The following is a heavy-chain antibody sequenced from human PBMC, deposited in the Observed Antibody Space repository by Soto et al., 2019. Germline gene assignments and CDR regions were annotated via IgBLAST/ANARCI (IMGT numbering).Heavy chain of an antibody. CDR2: ISYDGSNK. J-gene: IGHJ4*02. CDR3: EKDLYNGSGSYYLPDY. V-gene: IGHV3-30*18. Sequence: GGSLRLSCAASGFTFSSYGMHWVRQAPGKGLEWVAVISYDGSNKYYADSVKGRFTISRDNSKNTLYLQMNSLRAEDTDVYYCEKDLYNGSGSYYLPDYWGQXTLVTVSS. CDR1: GFTFSSYG. D-gene: IGHD1-26*01.